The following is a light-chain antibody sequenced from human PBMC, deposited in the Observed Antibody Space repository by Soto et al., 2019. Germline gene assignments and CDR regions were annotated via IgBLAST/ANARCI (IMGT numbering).Light chain of an antibody. Sequence: QSVLTQPASVSGSPGQSITISCTGTSSDVGGYNYVSWYQQHPGKAPKLMIYEVSNRPSGVSNRFSGSKSGHTASLTISGLQAEDEADYYCSSYTSGSTYVFGPGTKVTVL. V-gene: IGLV2-14*01. CDR3: SSYTSGSTYV. J-gene: IGLJ1*01. CDR1: SSDVGGYNY. CDR2: EVS.